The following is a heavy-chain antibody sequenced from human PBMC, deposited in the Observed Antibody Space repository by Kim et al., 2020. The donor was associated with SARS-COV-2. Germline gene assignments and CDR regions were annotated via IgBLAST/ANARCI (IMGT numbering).Heavy chain of an antibody. Sequence: SVKVSCKASGGTFSSYAISWVRQAPGQGLEWMGGIIPIFGTANYAQKFQGRVTITADESTSTAYMELSSLRSEDTAVYYCARTIVGAREFDPWGQGTLVTVSS. CDR2: IIPIFGTA. CDR3: ARTIVGAREFDP. D-gene: IGHD1-26*01. CDR1: GGTFSSYA. J-gene: IGHJ5*02. V-gene: IGHV1-69*13.